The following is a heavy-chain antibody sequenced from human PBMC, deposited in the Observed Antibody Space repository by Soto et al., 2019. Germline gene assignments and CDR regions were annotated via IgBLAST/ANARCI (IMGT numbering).Heavy chain of an antibody. CDR1: GGTFSSYA. V-gene: IGHV1-69*13. J-gene: IGHJ6*02. D-gene: IGHD6-13*01. Sequence: ASVKVSCKASGGTFSSYAISWVRQAPGQGLEWMGGIIPIFGTANYAQKFQGRVTITADESTSTACMELSSLRSEDTAVYYCARPGYSSSWYGKIDYYYYGMDVWGQGTTVTVSS. CDR2: IIPIFGTA. CDR3: ARPGYSSSWYGKIDYYYYGMDV.